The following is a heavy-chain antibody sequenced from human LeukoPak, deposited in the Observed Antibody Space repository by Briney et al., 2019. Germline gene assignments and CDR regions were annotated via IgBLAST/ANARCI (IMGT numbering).Heavy chain of an antibody. CDR2: MNPNSGST. V-gene: IGHV1-8*02. J-gene: IGHJ4*02. D-gene: IGHD3-10*01. CDR1: GYTFTSYY. Sequence: ASVKVSCKASGYTFTSYYMHWVRQATGQGLEWMGWMNPNSGSTGYAQKFQGRVTMTRNTSISTAYMELSSLRSEDTAVYYCARVGVRGVIYWGQGTLVTVSS. CDR3: ARVGVRGVIY.